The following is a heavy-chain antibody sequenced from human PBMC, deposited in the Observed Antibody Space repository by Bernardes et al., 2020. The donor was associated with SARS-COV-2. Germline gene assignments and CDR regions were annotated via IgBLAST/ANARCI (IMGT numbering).Heavy chain of an antibody. CDR2: LSQDATHK. CDR3: AKDQGYWGKFGL. V-gene: IGHV3-30*02. J-gene: IGHJ2*01. CDR1: GFTFTVNG. D-gene: IGHD7-27*01. Sequence: GGSLRLSCVASGFTFTVNGMHWFRQAPGKGLEWVAFLSQDATHKIYADSVKGRFTISRDISKTTLYLQMNGLRPEDTAIYFCAKDQGYWGKFGLWGRGTLVTVSS.